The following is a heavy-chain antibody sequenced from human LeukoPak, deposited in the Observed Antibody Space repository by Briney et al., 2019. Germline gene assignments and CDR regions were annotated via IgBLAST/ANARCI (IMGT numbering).Heavy chain of an antibody. CDR2: ISSSGSTI. V-gene: IGHV3-48*03. CDR3: AVYSSSSFYN. CDR1: GFTFSSYE. D-gene: IGHD6-6*01. Sequence: GGSLRLSCAASGFTFSSYEMNWVRQAPGKGLEWVSYISSSGSTIYYADSVKGRFTISRDNAKNSLYLQMNSLRAEGTAVYYCAVYSSSSFYNWGQGTLVTVSS. J-gene: IGHJ4*02.